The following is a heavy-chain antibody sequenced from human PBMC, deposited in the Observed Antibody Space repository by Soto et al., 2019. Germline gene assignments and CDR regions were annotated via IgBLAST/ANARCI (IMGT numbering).Heavy chain of an antibody. CDR2: ISSSSYI. J-gene: IGHJ4*02. CDR1: GFTFSSYS. CDR3: ARWVGMKYFDY. D-gene: IGHD2-21*01. V-gene: IGHV3-21*01. Sequence: GGSLRPSCAASGFTFSSYSMNWVRQAPGKGLEWVSSISSSSYIYYADSVKGRFTISRDNAKNSLYLQMNSLRAEDTAVYYCARWVGMKYFDYWGQGTLVTVSS.